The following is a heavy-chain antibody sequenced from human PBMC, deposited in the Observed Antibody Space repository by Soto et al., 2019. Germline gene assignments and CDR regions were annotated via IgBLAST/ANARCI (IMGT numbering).Heavy chain of an antibody. Sequence: PSETLSLTCTVSGGSISSYYWSWIRQPPGKGLEWIGYIYSSGSTNYNPSLTTRATISVNTSKNQFSLKLSSVNAADTAVYYCARSSYHSNFDYWGQGTLVTVSS. D-gene: IGHD4-4*01. J-gene: IGHJ4*02. CDR1: GGSISSYY. CDR3: ARSSYHSNFDY. V-gene: IGHV4-59*01. CDR2: IYSSGST.